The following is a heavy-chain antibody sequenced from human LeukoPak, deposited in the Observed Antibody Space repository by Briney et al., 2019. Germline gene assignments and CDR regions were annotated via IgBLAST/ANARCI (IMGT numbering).Heavy chain of an antibody. D-gene: IGHD6-13*01. Sequence: PPETLSLTCTVSGGPISSHYWSWIRQPPGKGLEWIGYIYYSGSTHYNPSLKSRVTISVDTSKNQFSLKLTSVTAADTAVYYCARDMGSVAGHDYWGQGTLVTVSS. CDR1: GGPISSHY. V-gene: IGHV4-59*11. CDR2: IYYSGST. J-gene: IGHJ4*02. CDR3: ARDMGSVAGHDY.